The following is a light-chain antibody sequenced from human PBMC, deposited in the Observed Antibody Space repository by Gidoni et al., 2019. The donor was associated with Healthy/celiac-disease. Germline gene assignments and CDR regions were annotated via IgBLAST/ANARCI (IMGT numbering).Light chain of an antibody. CDR1: QSVSRY. Sequence: EIVVTQSPATLSLSPGERATLSCRASQSVSRYLAWYQQKHGQAPRLLIYEASTRATGIPARFSVSGSGTDFTLTISSLEPEDFAVYYCQQRSNWPPALTFGGGTKVEIK. J-gene: IGKJ4*01. V-gene: IGKV3-11*01. CDR2: EAS. CDR3: QQRSNWPPALT.